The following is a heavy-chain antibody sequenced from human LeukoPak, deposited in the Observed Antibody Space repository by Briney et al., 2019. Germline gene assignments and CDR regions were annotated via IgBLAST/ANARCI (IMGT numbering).Heavy chain of an antibody. CDR3: ARVNYGSGSLYFDY. Sequence: SETLSLTCTVSGGSTTSGNYFWGWVRQPPGKGLEWIGSIHSSGNTYYSPSLRGRVTISKDTSRNQFSLKLSSVTAADTAVYYCARVNYGSGSLYFDYWGQGTLVTVS. CDR2: IHSSGNT. J-gene: IGHJ4*02. CDR1: GGSTTSGNYF. V-gene: IGHV4-39*07. D-gene: IGHD3-10*01.